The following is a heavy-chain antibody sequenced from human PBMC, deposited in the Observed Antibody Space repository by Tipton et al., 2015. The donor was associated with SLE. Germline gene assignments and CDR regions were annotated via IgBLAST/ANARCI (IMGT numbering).Heavy chain of an antibody. CDR2: ISYDGSNK. CDR1: GFTFSSYG. V-gene: IGHV3-30*18. J-gene: IGHJ6*02. Sequence: SLRLSCAASGFTFSSYGMHWVRQAPGKGLEWVAVISYDGSNKYYADSVKGRFTISRDNSKNTLYLQMNSLRAEDTAVYYCAKDRSSTIYYYYGMDVWGQGTTVTVSS. D-gene: IGHD6-13*01. CDR3: AKDRSSTIYYYYGMDV.